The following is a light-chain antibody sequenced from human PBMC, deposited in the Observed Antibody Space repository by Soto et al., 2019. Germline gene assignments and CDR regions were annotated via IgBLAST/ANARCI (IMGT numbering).Light chain of an antibody. CDR1: QDISRY. CDR2: AAS. J-gene: IGKJ3*01. CDR3: QQLNTYPLFT. V-gene: IGKV1-9*01. Sequence: DIQLTQSPSFLSASVGDRVTITCRASQDISRYLAWYQQKAGKAPKLLIYAASTLQKGVPSRFSGSGSGTEFTLTISSLQPDDFATCCCQQLNTYPLFTFGPGTEVDI.